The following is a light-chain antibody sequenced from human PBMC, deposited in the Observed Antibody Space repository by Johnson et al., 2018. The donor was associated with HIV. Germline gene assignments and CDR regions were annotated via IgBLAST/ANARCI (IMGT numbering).Light chain of an antibody. J-gene: IGLJ1*01. CDR2: DNN. CDR1: TSSIGNNY. V-gene: IGLV1-51*01. Sequence: QSVLTQPPSVSAAPGQKVTISCSGSTSSIGNNYVSWYQHLPGTAPKLLIYDNNKRPSGIPGRFSGSKSGTSATLGITGLQTGDEADYYCATWDTSLSTGGVFGTGTKVTVL. CDR3: ATWDTSLSTGGV.